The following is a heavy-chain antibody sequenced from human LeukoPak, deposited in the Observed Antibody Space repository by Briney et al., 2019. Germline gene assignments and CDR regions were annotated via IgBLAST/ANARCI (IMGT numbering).Heavy chain of an antibody. D-gene: IGHD1-1*01. CDR1: GFTFSSYA. CDR2: ISASGDVT. V-gene: IGHV3-23*01. Sequence: GGSLRLSCAASGFTFSSYAMSWVRQAPGRGLEWVSAISASGDVTFHADSVRGRFTISRDNSKSTLFLQMNDLRVEDTAKFYCAKSLFTSATGTGRAFHIWGQGTMVSVSS. J-gene: IGHJ3*02. CDR3: AKSLFTSATGTGRAFHI.